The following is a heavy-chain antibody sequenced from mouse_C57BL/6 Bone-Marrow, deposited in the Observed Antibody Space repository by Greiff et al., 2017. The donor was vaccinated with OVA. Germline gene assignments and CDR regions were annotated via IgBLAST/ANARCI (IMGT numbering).Heavy chain of an antibody. J-gene: IGHJ2*01. D-gene: IGHD1-1*01. CDR2: ISSGGSYT. CDR3: ARQGDGSSLDY. CDR1: GFTFSSYG. Sequence: EVKLVESGGDLVKPGGSLKLSCAASGFTFSSYGMSWVRQTPDKRLEWVATISSGGSYTYYPDSVKGRFTISRDNAKNTLYLQMSSLKSEDTAMYYCARQGDGSSLDYWGQGTTRTVSS. V-gene: IGHV5-6*01.